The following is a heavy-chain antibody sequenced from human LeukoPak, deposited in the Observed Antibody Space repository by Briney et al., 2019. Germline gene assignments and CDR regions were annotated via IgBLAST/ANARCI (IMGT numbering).Heavy chain of an antibody. CDR3: ARDGIWNYDY. Sequence: QPGGSLRLSCAASGFTFRSYWMSWVRQAPGKGLEWVANINQDGSEKYYVDSVKGRFTISRDNAKNSLYVQMNRLRAEDTAVYYYARDGIWNYDYWGQGTLVTVSS. J-gene: IGHJ4*02. CDR2: INQDGSEK. V-gene: IGHV3-7*01. D-gene: IGHD1-7*01. CDR1: GFTFRSYW.